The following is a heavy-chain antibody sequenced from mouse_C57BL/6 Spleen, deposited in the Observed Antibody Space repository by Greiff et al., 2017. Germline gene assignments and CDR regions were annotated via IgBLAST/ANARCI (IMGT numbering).Heavy chain of an antibody. V-gene: IGHV1-26*01. CDR1: GYTFTDYY. CDR2: INPDNGGT. Sequence: VQLQQSGPELVKPGASVKISCKASGYTFTDYYMNWVKQSHGKSLEWIGDINPDNGGTSYNQKFKGKATLTVDKSSSTAYMELRSLTSEDSAVYYCARFKGYAMGDWGQGTSVTV. CDR3: ARFKGYAMGD. J-gene: IGHJ4*01.